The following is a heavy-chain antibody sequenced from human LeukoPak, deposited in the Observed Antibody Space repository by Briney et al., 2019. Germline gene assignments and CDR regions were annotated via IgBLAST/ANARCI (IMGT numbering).Heavy chain of an antibody. D-gene: IGHD6-19*01. V-gene: IGHV3-23*01. CDR2: ISGSGST. J-gene: IGHJ4*02. CDR1: GFTFSSYA. CDR3: AKDPPFSSGWYYFDY. Sequence: GGSLRLSCAASGFTFSSYAMSWVRQAPGKGLEWVSAISGSGSTYYADSVKGRFTISRDNSKNTLYLQMNSLRAEDTAVYYCAKDPPFSSGWYYFDYWGQGTLVTVSS.